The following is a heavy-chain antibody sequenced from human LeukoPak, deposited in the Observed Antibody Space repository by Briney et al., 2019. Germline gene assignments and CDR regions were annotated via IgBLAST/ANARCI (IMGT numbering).Heavy chain of an antibody. D-gene: IGHD4-17*01. CDR2: IYYSGST. J-gene: IGHJ3*02. Sequence: SETLSLTCTVSGGSISSSSYYWGWIRQPPGKGLEWIGSIYYSGSTYYNPSLKSRVTISVDTSKNQFSLKLSSVTAADTAVYYCARDRDYGDSPGAFDIWGQGTMVTVSS. CDR3: ARDRDYGDSPGAFDI. V-gene: IGHV4-39*07. CDR1: GGSISSSSYY.